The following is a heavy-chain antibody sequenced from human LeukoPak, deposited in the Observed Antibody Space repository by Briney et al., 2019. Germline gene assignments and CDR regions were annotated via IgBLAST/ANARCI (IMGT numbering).Heavy chain of an antibody. D-gene: IGHD3-16*01. Sequence: SETLSLTCTVSGGSIGSHYWTWIRQTPGKGLEWIGYVYDIGSTKYNPSLKSRVTISVDTSKNQFSLRLSSVTAADTAVYYCAKGGVLKSVDYWGQGTLVAVSS. J-gene: IGHJ4*02. CDR2: VYDIGST. V-gene: IGHV4-59*11. CDR1: GGSIGSHY. CDR3: AKGGVLKSVDY.